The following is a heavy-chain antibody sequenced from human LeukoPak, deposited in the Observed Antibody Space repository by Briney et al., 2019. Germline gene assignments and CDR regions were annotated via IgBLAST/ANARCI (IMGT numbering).Heavy chain of an antibody. CDR3: ARAPRGGYIADAFDI. CDR1: GGSFSGYY. CDR2: INHSGSA. Sequence: SETLSLTCAVYGGSFSGYYWSWIREPPGKGLEWRGEINHSGSANYNPSLKSRVTISVDTSKNQFSLKLSSVTAADTAVYYCARAPRGGYIADAFDIWGRGTMVTVSS. J-gene: IGHJ3*02. D-gene: IGHD3-22*01. V-gene: IGHV4-34*01.